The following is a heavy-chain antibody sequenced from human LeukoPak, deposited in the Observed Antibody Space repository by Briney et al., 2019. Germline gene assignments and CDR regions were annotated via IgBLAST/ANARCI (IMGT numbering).Heavy chain of an antibody. J-gene: IGHJ3*02. V-gene: IGHV4-39*07. D-gene: IGHD3-10*01. CDR1: SGSISTSNYY. Sequence: PSETLSLTCTVSSGSISTSNYYWGWVRQPPGKALEWIGNIFYSGSTYYSPSLKSRVTISVDTSKNQFSLKLSSVTAADTAVYYCARVDYGSGSYGAFGIWGQGTMVTVSS. CDR2: IFYSGST. CDR3: ARVDYGSGSYGAFGI.